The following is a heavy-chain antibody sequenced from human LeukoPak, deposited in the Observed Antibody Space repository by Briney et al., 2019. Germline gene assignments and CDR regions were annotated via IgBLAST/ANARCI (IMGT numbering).Heavy chain of an antibody. Sequence: GGSLRLSCAASGFTFSSYAMSWVRQAPGKGLEWVSAISGSGGSTYYADSVKGRFTISRDNSKNTLYLQMNSLRAEDTAVYYCAKVEHYYDSSGYLYYFDHWGQGTLVTVSS. D-gene: IGHD3-22*01. CDR1: GFTFSSYA. V-gene: IGHV3-23*01. CDR2: ISGSGGST. J-gene: IGHJ4*02. CDR3: AKVEHYYDSSGYLYYFDH.